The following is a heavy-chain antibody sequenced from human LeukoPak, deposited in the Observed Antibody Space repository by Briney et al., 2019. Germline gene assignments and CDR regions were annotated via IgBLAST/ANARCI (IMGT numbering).Heavy chain of an antibody. CDR3: TTRRQDGW. J-gene: IGHJ4*02. V-gene: IGHV3-15*01. CDR1: GFTFSDAW. Sequence: GGSLRLSCVGSGFTFSDAWMSWVRQAPGKGLEWVGRIKSKSDGGTIDYAAPVKGRFTISRDDSRNTLYPQTNSLKTEDTAVYYCTTRRQDGWWGQGTLVTVS. CDR2: IKSKSDGGTI. D-gene: IGHD2-15*01.